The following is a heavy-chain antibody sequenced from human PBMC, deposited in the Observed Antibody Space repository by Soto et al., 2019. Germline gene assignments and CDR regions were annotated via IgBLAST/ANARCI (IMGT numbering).Heavy chain of an antibody. V-gene: IGHV1-18*01. CDR3: ARVRRYCSSTSCPHDY. J-gene: IGHJ4*02. D-gene: IGHD2-2*01. CDR1: GYTFTSYG. CDR2: ISAYNGNT. Sequence: SXSVKVSCKASGYTFTSYGISWVRQAPVQGLEWMGWISAYNGNTNYAQKLQGRVTMTTDTSTSTAYMELRSLRSDDTAVYYCARVRRYCSSTSCPHDYWGQGTLVTVSS.